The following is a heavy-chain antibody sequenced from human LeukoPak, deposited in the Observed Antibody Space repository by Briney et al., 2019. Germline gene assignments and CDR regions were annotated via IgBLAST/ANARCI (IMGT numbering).Heavy chain of an antibody. CDR2: ISSSGSTI. Sequence: GGSLRLSCAASGFTFSSYEMNWVRQAPGKGLEWVSYISSSGSTIYYADSVKGRFTISRDNSKNTLYRLRAEDTAVYYCAKGKDDSSGWYFFYWGQGTLVTVSS. J-gene: IGHJ4*02. D-gene: IGHD6-19*01. CDR1: GFTFSSYE. V-gene: IGHV3-48*03. CDR3: AKGKDDSSGWYFFY.